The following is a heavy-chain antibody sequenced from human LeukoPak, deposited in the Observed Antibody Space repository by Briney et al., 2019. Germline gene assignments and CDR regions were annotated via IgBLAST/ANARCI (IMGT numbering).Heavy chain of an antibody. CDR3: AKVYEYGDDDWFDS. CDR2: IRYDGSNK. D-gene: IGHD4-17*01. V-gene: IGHV3-30*02. Sequence: VGSLRLSCGASGFTFSSYGMHWVRQATDKGLEWVAFIRYDGSNKNYADSVKGRFTISRDNSKNTLYLQMNSLRAEDTAVYYCAKVYEYGDDDWFDSWGQGTLVTVSS. J-gene: IGHJ5*01. CDR1: GFTFSSYG.